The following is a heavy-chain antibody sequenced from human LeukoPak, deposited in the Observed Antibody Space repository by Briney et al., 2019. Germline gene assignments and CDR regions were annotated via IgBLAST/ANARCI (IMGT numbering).Heavy chain of an antibody. Sequence: ASVKVSCKASGYTFTSYGISWVRQAPGQGLEWMGWISAYNGNTNYAQKLQGRVTMTTDTSTSTAYMELRSLRSDDTAVYYCARDSIDGSGSPTWGVYQLWGQGTLVTVSS. CDR1: GYTFTSYG. CDR3: ARDSIDGSGSPTWGVYQL. J-gene: IGHJ4*02. D-gene: IGHD3-10*01. CDR2: ISAYNGNT. V-gene: IGHV1-18*01.